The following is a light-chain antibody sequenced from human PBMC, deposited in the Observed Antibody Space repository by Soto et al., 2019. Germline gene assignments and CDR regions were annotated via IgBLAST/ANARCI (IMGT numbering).Light chain of an antibody. CDR1: QSVASN. V-gene: IGKV3-15*01. Sequence: EIVMTQSPASLSVSPGDGATLSCRASQSVASNVAWYHQKPGQGPRLLIHGASTRAAGVPPRFSGSGSGTDFTLTISSLQSEDFAVYYCQQYHNWPPQYTFGQGTKLQIK. CDR3: QQYHNWPPQYT. J-gene: IGKJ2*01. CDR2: GAS.